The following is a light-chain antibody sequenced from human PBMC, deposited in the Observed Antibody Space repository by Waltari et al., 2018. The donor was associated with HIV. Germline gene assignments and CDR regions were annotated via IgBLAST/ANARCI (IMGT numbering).Light chain of an antibody. J-gene: IGKJ4*01. CDR1: QGVTIN. CDR3: QQYDKWPLT. Sequence: EIVMTQSPAILSVSPGERATLSCRASQGVTINLAWYQQKPGQAPRLLIYCASTRATGIPARFSGSWSGTEFTLTISSLQSEDFAVYYCQQYDKWPLTFGGGAKVEI. V-gene: IGKV3-15*01. CDR2: CAS.